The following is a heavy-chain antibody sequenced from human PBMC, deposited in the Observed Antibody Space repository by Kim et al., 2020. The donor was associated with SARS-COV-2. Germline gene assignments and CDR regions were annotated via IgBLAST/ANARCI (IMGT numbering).Heavy chain of an antibody. CDR1: GGSFSGYY. Sequence: SETLSLTCAVYGGSFSGYYWSWIRQPPGKGLEWIGEINHSGSTNYNPSLKSRVTISVDTSKNQFSLKLSSVTAADTAVYYCARGNFRVVTAPGIHFDYWGQGTLVTVSS. D-gene: IGHD2-21*02. V-gene: IGHV4-34*01. CDR3: ARGNFRVVTAPGIHFDY. CDR2: INHSGST. J-gene: IGHJ4*02.